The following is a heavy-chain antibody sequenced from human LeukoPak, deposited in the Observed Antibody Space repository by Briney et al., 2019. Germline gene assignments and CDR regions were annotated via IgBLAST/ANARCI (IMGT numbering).Heavy chain of an antibody. Sequence: GESLKISCWGSGYSFTNYWIAWVRQMPGKGLEWMGIIYPGDSDTRYSPSFQVQVTISADKSIDTAFLQWSSLEASDTAMYYCARSGWSSSRFIDPWGQGTLVTVSS. CDR3: ARSGWSSSRFIDP. V-gene: IGHV5-51*01. J-gene: IGHJ5*02. D-gene: IGHD3-22*01. CDR2: IYPGDSDT. CDR1: GYSFTNYW.